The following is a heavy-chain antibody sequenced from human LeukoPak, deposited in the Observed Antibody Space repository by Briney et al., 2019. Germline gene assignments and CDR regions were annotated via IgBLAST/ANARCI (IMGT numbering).Heavy chain of an antibody. CDR3: ARRDCTVGSCSFDY. Sequence: GEALQISCKGSGCGFSTYWIGWGRRMPGKGLEGMGIIYPSDSDTRYSPSFQGQVIISADKSISTSYLQWSSLKASDTAMYYCARRDCTVGSCSFDYWGQGTLVTVSS. J-gene: IGHJ4*02. D-gene: IGHD2-15*01. CDR1: GCGFSTYW. CDR2: IYPSDSDT. V-gene: IGHV5-51*01.